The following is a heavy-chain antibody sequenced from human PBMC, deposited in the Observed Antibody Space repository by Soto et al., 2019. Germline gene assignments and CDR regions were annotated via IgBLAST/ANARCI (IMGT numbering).Heavy chain of an antibody. V-gene: IGHV4-30-2*01. CDR2: IYHSGST. CDR3: ARIVYYDFNNWFDP. CDR1: GGSISSGGYS. Sequence: NPSETLSLTCAVSGGSISSGGYSWSWIRQPPGKGLEWIGYIYHSGSTYYNPSLKSRVTISVDRSKNQFSLKLSSVTAADTAVYYCARIVYYDFNNWFDPWGQGTLVTVSS. D-gene: IGHD3-3*01. J-gene: IGHJ5*02.